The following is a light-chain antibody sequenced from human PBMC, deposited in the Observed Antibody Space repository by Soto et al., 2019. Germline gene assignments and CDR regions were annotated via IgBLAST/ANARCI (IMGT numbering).Light chain of an antibody. CDR1: QSLVHSDGNTY. CDR2: KVS. CDR3: MQGTHSYT. V-gene: IGKV2-30*02. Sequence: DVVMTQSPLSLPVTLGQPASISCRSSQSLVHSDGNTYLSWFQQRPGQSPRRLIYKVSKRDAGVTDRFSGSGSDTDFTMKISSVEAEDVGIYYCMQGTHSYTCGEGTRLDIK. J-gene: IGKJ2*01.